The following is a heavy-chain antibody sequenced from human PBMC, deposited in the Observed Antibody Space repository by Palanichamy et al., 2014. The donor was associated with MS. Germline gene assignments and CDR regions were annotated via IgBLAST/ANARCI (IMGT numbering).Heavy chain of an antibody. CDR1: GFTFDDYA. CDR2: ISWNSGSI. CDR3: AKGQLVRPYYFDY. D-gene: IGHD6-6*01. Sequence: EVQLVEVWGRALVQPGRSLRLSCAASGFTFDDYAMHWVRQAPGKGLEWVSGISWNSGSIGYADSVKGRFTISRDNAKNSLYLQMNSLRAEDTALYYCAKGQLVRPYYFDYWGQGTLVTVSS. J-gene: IGHJ4*02. V-gene: IGHV3-9*01.